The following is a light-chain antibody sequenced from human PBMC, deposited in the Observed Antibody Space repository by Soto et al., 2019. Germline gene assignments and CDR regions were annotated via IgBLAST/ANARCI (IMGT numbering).Light chain of an antibody. V-gene: IGLV2-23*01. CDR3: CSYAGSRTVV. Sequence: QSALTQPASVSGSPGQSITISCTGTSSDVGSYNLVSWYQHHPGKAPKLMIYEGSKRPSGVSNRFSGSKSGNTASLTISGLHAEDEADYSCCSYAGSRTVVFGGGTKLTVL. J-gene: IGLJ2*01. CDR1: SSDVGSYNL. CDR2: EGS.